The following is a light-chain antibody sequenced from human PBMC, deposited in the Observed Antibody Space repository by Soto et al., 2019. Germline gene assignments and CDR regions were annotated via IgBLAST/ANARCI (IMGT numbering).Light chain of an antibody. Sequence: QSVLTQSPSVSAAPGQRVTISCSGSSSNIGNNYVSWYQQVPTTAPKLLIYDDKRRPSGTPDRFTGSKSGTSATLDITGLQTGDEADYYCATWDSGLSALVFGGGTKLSVL. J-gene: IGLJ3*02. CDR2: DDK. CDR3: ATWDSGLSALV. CDR1: SSNIGNNY. V-gene: IGLV1-51*01.